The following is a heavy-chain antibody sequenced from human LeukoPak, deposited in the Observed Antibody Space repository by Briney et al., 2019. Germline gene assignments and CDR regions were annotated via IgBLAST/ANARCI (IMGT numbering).Heavy chain of an antibody. V-gene: IGHV3-9*01. CDR3: AKAMGSRSGYAIDY. CDR1: GFTFDDYA. Sequence: GGSLRLSCAASGFTFDDYAMHWVRQAPGKGLEWVSGISWNSGSIGYADFVKGRFTISRDNAKNSLYLQMNSLRAEDTALYYCAKAMGSRSGYAIDYWGQGTLVTVSS. J-gene: IGHJ4*02. D-gene: IGHD5-12*01. CDR2: ISWNSGSI.